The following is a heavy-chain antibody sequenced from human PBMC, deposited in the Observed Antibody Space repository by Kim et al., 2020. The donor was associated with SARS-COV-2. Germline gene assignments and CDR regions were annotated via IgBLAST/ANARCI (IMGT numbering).Heavy chain of an antibody. J-gene: IGHJ6*02. Sequence: SVKVSCKASGGTFSSYAISWVRQAPGQGLEWMGRIIPILGIANYAQKFQGRVTITADKSTSTAYMELSSLRSEDTAVYYCARRVLGYCSSTSCYGSYYYYGMDVWGQGTTVTVSS. V-gene: IGHV1-69*04. D-gene: IGHD2-2*01. CDR1: GGTFSSYA. CDR2: IIPILGIA. CDR3: ARRVLGYCSSTSCYGSYYYYGMDV.